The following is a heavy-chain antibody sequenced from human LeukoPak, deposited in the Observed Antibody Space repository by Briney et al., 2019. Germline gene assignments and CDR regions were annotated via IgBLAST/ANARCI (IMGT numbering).Heavy chain of an antibody. CDR3: ARAAPGRQYSRSCPYYFCY. D-gene: IGHD6-6*01. V-gene: IGHV4-61*02. CDR2: IYTSGST. CDR1: GGSISSGSYY. J-gene: IGHJ4*02. Sequence: SQTLSLTCTVSGGSISSGSYYWSWIRQPAGKGLEWIGRIYTSGSTNYNPSLKSRVTISVDTSKNQFSLKLSSVTAADTAVYYCARAAPGRQYSRSCPYYFCYWGQGTLVTVSS.